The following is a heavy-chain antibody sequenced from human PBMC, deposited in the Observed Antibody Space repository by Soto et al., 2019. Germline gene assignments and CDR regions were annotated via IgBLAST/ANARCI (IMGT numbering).Heavy chain of an antibody. J-gene: IGHJ4*02. CDR1: GYTFTSYD. V-gene: IGHV1-8*01. CDR3: ARGGAYYDFWSGYYIAY. Sequence: QVQLVQSGAEVKKPGASVKVSCKASGYTFTSYDINWVRQATGQGLEWMGWMNPNSGNTGYAHKFQGTDTMTRNTSISTAYMELSSMRSEDTAVYYCARGGAYYDFWSGYYIAYWGQGTMVTVSS. CDR2: MNPNSGNT. D-gene: IGHD3-3*01.